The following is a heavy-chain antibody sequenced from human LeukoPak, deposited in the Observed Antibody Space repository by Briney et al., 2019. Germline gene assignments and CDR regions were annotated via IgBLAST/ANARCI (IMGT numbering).Heavy chain of an antibody. CDR1: GFTFSSYA. CDR2: ISGRGGRT. D-gene: IGHD3-22*01. CDR3: AKDHSLLTYYDSSDRYMDV. V-gene: IGHV3-23*01. J-gene: IGHJ6*03. Sequence: GGSLRLSCAASGFTFSSYAMSWVRQAPGKGLEWVSAISGRGGRTYDAVSVKGWFTISRDNSKTTLYLQKNSLRAEDTAVYYWAKDHSLLTYYDSSDRYMDVWGKGTTVTVSS.